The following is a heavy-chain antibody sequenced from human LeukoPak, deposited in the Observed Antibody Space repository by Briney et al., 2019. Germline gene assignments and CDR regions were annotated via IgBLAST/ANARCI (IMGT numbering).Heavy chain of an antibody. CDR3: ARDSSPLEYYYGSGSYPPLDY. CDR1: GGTFSSYA. V-gene: IGHV1-69*04. D-gene: IGHD3-10*01. J-gene: IGHJ4*02. Sequence: SVKVSCKASGGTFSSYAISWVRRAPGQGLEWMGRIIPILGIANYAQKFHGRVTITADKSTSTAYMELSSLRSEDTAVYYCARDSSPLEYYYGSGSYPPLDYWGQGTLVTVSS. CDR2: IIPILGIA.